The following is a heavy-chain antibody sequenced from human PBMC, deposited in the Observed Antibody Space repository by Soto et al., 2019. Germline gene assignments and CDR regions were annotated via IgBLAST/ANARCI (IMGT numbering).Heavy chain of an antibody. Sequence: GGSLRLSCAASVFTFSSYAMHWVRQAPGKGLEWVAVISYDGSNKYYADSVKGRFTISRDNSKNTLYLQMNSLRAEDTAVYYCARDYYYDILTGYCQLDYWGQGTLVTVSS. D-gene: IGHD3-9*01. V-gene: IGHV3-30-3*01. CDR2: ISYDGSNK. CDR3: ARDYYYDILTGYCQLDY. J-gene: IGHJ4*02. CDR1: VFTFSSYA.